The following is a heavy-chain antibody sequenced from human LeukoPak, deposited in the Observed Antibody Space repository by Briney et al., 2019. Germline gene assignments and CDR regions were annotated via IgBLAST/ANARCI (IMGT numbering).Heavy chain of an antibody. Sequence: PGGSLRLSCAASGFTFSSYAFSWVRQAPGTGLEWVSAVSGSGAQTYYADSVKGRFTISRDNSKNTLYLQMNSLRAEDTAVYYCAKALVAAYYFDSWGQGTLVTVSS. V-gene: IGHV3-23*01. D-gene: IGHD2-15*01. CDR3: AKALVAAYYFDS. J-gene: IGHJ4*02. CDR1: GFTFSSYA. CDR2: VSGSGAQT.